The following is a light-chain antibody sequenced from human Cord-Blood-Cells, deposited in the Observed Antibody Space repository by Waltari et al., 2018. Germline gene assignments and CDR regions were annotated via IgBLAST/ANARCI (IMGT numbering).Light chain of an antibody. CDR2: KAS. Sequence: DIQMTQSPSTLSASVGDRVTITCRASQSISSWLAWYQQKPGKAPKLRIYKASSLESGFPSRFSGSGSGTEFTLTISSLQPDDFATYYCQQYNSYSRTFGQGTKVEIK. CDR1: QSISSW. J-gene: IGKJ1*01. V-gene: IGKV1-5*03. CDR3: QQYNSYSRT.